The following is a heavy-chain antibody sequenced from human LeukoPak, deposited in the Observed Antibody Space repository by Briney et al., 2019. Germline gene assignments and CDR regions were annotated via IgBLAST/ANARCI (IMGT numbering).Heavy chain of an antibody. Sequence: GGSLRLSCAASGFTFDDYAMHWVRQAPGKGLEWVSGISWNSGSIVYADSVKGRFTISRDNAKNSLYLQMNSLRAEDTALYYCAKASPVYYDSSGYSGSGFDYWGQGTLVTVS. CDR2: ISWNSGSI. J-gene: IGHJ4*02. V-gene: IGHV3-9*01. CDR1: GFTFDDYA. D-gene: IGHD3-22*01. CDR3: AKASPVYYDSSGYSGSGFDY.